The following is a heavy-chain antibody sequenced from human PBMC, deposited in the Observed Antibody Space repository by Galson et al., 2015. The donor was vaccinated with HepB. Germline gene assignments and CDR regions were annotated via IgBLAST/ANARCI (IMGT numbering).Heavy chain of an antibody. CDR3: ARDGDIVVVPAAILVDYYYYYGMDV. J-gene: IGHJ6*02. D-gene: IGHD2-2*02. V-gene: IGHV1-18*04. CDR2: ISAYNGNT. Sequence: SVKVSCKASGYTFTSYGISWVRQAPGQGLEWMGWISAYNGNTNYAQKLQGRVTMTTDTSTSTAYMELRSLRSDDTAVYYCARDGDIVVVPAAILVDYYYYYGMDVWGQGTTVTVSS. CDR1: GYTFTSYG.